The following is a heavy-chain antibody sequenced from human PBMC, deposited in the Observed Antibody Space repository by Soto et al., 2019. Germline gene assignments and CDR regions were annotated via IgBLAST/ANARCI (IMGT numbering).Heavy chain of an antibody. CDR3: ARGSIVVVVAATPKDYSYGIDV. CDR2: IIPIFGTA. CDR1: GGTFSSYA. Sequence: QEQLVQSGAEVKKPGSSVKVSCKASGGTFSSYAISWVRQAPGQGLEWMGGIIPIFGTANYAQKFQGRVTSTADKSTSTAYMELSSLRSEDTAVYYCARGSIVVVVAATPKDYSYGIDVRGQGTTVTVSS. D-gene: IGHD2-15*01. J-gene: IGHJ6*02. V-gene: IGHV1-69*06.